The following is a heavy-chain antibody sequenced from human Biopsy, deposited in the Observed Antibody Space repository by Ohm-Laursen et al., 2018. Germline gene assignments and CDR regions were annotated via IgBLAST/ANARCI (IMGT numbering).Heavy chain of an antibody. V-gene: IGHV3-21*04. CDR3: AKDLAPGSGYYWYFDF. CDR2: ITTDSGRI. Sequence: SLRLSCAASGFTLSDGMTWVRQAPGKGLEWVSSITTDSGRIFYADSVRGRFTISRDNAKNSVYLQMNSLRAEDTAFYYCAKDLAPGSGYYWYFDFWGRGTLVTVSS. CDR1: GFTLSDG. J-gene: IGHJ2*01. D-gene: IGHD3-22*01.